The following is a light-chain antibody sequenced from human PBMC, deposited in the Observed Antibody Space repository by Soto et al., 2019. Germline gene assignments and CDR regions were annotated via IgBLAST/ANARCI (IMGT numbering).Light chain of an antibody. CDR1: SSDVGYYNY. CDR2: DVG. Sequence: QSALTQPRSVSGSPGQSVTISCTGTSSDVGYYNYVSWYQQHPGKVPKLMIYDVGKRPSGVPDRFSGSKSGNTASLTISGLQAEDEADYYCCSSAGSYEVFGGGTKLTV. CDR3: CSSAGSYEV. V-gene: IGLV2-11*01. J-gene: IGLJ2*01.